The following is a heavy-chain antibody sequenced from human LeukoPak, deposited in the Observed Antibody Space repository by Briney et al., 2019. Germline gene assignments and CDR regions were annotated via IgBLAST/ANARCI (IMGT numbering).Heavy chain of an antibody. CDR1: GFTFSTYS. Sequence: GGSLRLSCAASGFTFSTYSMNWVRQAPGKGLEWVSYISSTSNTIYYADSVKGRFTISRDNAKNSLYLQMNSLRTEDTAVYYCAPIGGSGGSCYSCPSDWGQGTLVTVSS. J-gene: IGHJ4*02. D-gene: IGHD2-15*01. CDR3: APIGGSGGSCYSCPSD. CDR2: ISSTSNTI. V-gene: IGHV3-48*01.